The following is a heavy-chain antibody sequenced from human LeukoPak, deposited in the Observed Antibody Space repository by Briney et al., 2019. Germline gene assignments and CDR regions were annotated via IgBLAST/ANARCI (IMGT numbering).Heavy chain of an antibody. CDR1: GYTFNNYG. V-gene: IGHV1-18*01. CDR2: ISVYNGKT. J-gene: IGHJ6*03. D-gene: IGHD3-10*01. Sequence: ASVKVSCKASGYTFNNYGISWVRQAPGQGLEWMGWISVYNGKTNYAQIFQGRVTMTTDAASSTAYMELRSLRSDDTAVYYCSRVDSGTYGYYFYYMDVWGKGTTVIISS. CDR3: SRVDSGTYGYYFYYMDV.